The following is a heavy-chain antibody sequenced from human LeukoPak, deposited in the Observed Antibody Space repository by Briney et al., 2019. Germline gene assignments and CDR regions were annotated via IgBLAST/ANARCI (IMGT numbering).Heavy chain of an antibody. J-gene: IGHJ5*02. V-gene: IGHV3-7*05. CDR3: AKLPYGDYNHH. D-gene: IGHD4-17*01. Sequence: GGSLRLSCAASGFTFSSHWMSWVRQAPGKGLEWVANIKPDGSDKYYVDSVKGRFTISRDNAKNSLYLQMNSLRAEDTAVYYCAKLPYGDYNHHWGQGTLVTVSA. CDR1: GFTFSSHW. CDR2: IKPDGSDK.